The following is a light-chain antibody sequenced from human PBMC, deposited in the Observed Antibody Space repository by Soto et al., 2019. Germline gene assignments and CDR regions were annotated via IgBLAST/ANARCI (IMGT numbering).Light chain of an antibody. Sequence: QSALTRPASVSGSPGQSITISCTGTSTDVGGYNYVSWYQQHPGKAPKLMIYEVSNRPSGVSNRFSGSKSGNTASLTISGLQAEDEADYYCSSYTSGTTPVFGGGTKLTVL. CDR1: STDVGGYNY. CDR2: EVS. CDR3: SSYTSGTTPV. V-gene: IGLV2-14*01. J-gene: IGLJ2*01.